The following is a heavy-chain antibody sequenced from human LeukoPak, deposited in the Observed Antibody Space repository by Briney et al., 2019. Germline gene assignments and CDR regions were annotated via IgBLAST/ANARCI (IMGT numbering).Heavy chain of an antibody. Sequence: SQTLSLTCAISGDSVSNNFAAWNWIRQSPSRGLEWLGRTYYRSKWYHDYAVSGKSRITINPDTSKNQFSLQLNSVTPEDTAVYYCAREEVAVAGYLDYWGQGTLVTVSS. D-gene: IGHD6-19*01. CDR1: GDSVSNNFAA. CDR3: AREEVAVAGYLDY. V-gene: IGHV6-1*01. J-gene: IGHJ4*02. CDR2: TYYRSKWYH.